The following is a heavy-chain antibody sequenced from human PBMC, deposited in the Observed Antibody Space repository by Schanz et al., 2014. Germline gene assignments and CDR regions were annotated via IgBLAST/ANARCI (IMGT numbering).Heavy chain of an antibody. V-gene: IGHV3-23*04. CDR1: GFTFSSYG. D-gene: IGHD5-12*01. Sequence: EVQLVESGGGLAQPGGSLRLSCAASGFTFSSYGMHWVRQAPGKGLEWISSMYINSGSTQYADSVKGRFIISRDSSKNTLFLQMNSLRAEDTAVYFCARDGGRDGYNLAFDVWGQGTLVTVSS. CDR2: MYINSGST. CDR3: ARDGGRDGYNLAFDV. J-gene: IGHJ3*01.